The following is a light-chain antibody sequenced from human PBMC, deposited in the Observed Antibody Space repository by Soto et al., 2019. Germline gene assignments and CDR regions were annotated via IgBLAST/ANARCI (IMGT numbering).Light chain of an antibody. CDR1: SSVVGGYNY. CDR3: SSYTSSSTYVV. CDR2: DVS. Sequence: QSALTQPASVSGSPGQSITISCPGTSSVVGGYNYVSWYQQHPGKAPKLMIYDVSNRPSGVSNRFSGSKSGNTASLTISGLQAEDEADYYCSSYTSSSTYVVFGGGTKLTVL. J-gene: IGLJ2*01. V-gene: IGLV2-14*01.